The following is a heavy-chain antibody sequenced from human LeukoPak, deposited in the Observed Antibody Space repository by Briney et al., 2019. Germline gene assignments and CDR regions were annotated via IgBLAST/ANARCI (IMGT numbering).Heavy chain of an antibody. V-gene: IGHV3-11*04. CDR2: ISSTGSSK. CDR3: ARKTYGTNSWYFDY. Sequence: GGSLRLSCAASGFTVSSNYMNWIRQAPGKGLEWVSYISSTGSSKHYADSVKGRFTISRDNAKNSLYLQMNSLRTEDTAVYYCARKTYGTNSWYFDYWGQGTLVTVSS. CDR1: GFTVSSNY. D-gene: IGHD4-23*01. J-gene: IGHJ4*02.